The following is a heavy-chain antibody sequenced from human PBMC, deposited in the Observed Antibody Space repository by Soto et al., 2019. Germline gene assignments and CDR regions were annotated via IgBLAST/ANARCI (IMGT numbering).Heavy chain of an antibody. D-gene: IGHD3-22*01. J-gene: IGHJ4*02. CDR2: IIPIFGTA. V-gene: IGHV1-69*13. CDR3: ARDLYYYDSSGYSPWEYYFDY. Sequence: SVKVSCKASGGTLSSYAISWVRQAPGQGLEWMGGIIPIFGTANYAQKFQGRVTITADESTSTAYMELSSLRSEDTAVYYCARDLYYYDSSGYSPWEYYFDYWGQGTLVTVSS. CDR1: GGTLSSYA.